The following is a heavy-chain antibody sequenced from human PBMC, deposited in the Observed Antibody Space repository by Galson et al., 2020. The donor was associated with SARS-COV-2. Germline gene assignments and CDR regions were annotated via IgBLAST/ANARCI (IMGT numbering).Heavy chain of an antibody. V-gene: IGHV3-23*01. D-gene: IGHD3-22*01. CDR2: IGGSGGST. CDR3: AKRDDSSGYPYYFDY. Sequence: GESLKNSCAASGFTFSNYAMSWVRQAPGKGLEWVSAIGGSGGSTYYADSVKGRFTISRDNSKNTLYLQMNSLRAEDTAVYYCAKRDDSSGYPYYFDYWGQGTLVTVSS. CDR1: GFTFSNYA. J-gene: IGHJ4*02.